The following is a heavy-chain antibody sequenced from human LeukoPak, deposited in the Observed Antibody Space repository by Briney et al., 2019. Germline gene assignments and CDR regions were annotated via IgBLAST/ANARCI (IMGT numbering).Heavy chain of an antibody. V-gene: IGHV4-4*02. D-gene: IGHD3-22*01. CDR2: IYHSGST. CDR3: ARGYYYDSSGYYY. J-gene: IGHJ4*02. Sequence: SETLSLTCAVSGGSISSSNWWSWVRQPPGKGLEWIGEIYHSGSTNYNPSLKSRVTISVDKSKNQFSLKLSSVTAADTAVYYCARGYYYDSSGYYYRGQGTLVTVSS. CDR1: GGSISSSNW.